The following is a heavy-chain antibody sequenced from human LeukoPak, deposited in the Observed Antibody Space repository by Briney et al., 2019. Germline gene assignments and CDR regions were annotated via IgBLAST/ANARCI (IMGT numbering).Heavy chain of an antibody. Sequence: GGSLRLSCAASGFTFSSYSMNWVRQAPGKGLEWVSSISSSSSYIYYADSVKGRFTISRDNAKNSLYLQMNSLRAEDTAVYYCARDGSLYSSGWYLRGWGQGTLVTVSS. V-gene: IGHV3-21*01. J-gene: IGHJ4*02. D-gene: IGHD6-19*01. CDR3: ARDGSLYSSGWYLRG. CDR1: GFTFSSYS. CDR2: ISSSSSYI.